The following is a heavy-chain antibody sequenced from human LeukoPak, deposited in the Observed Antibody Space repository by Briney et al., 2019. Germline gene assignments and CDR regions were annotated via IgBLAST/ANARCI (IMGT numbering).Heavy chain of an antibody. Sequence: ASVKVSCKASGYTFTSYGISWVRQAPGQGLEWMGWISAYSGNTNYAQKLQGRVTMTIDTSTSTAYMELRSLRSDDTAVYYCARDRGGWYGSGSYSRWGQGTLVTVSS. D-gene: IGHD3-10*01. CDR3: ARDRGGWYGSGSYSR. CDR1: GYTFTSYG. CDR2: ISAYSGNT. V-gene: IGHV1-18*01. J-gene: IGHJ4*02.